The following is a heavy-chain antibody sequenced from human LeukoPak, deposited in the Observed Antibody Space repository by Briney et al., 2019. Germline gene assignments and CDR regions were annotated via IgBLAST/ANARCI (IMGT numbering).Heavy chain of an antibody. J-gene: IGHJ4*02. CDR1: GGSFSGYY. CDR3: ARGRQQLVLLRSWYFDY. CDR2: INHSGST. Sequence: PSETLSLTCAVYGGSFSGYYWSWIRQPPGKGLEWIGVINHSGSTNYNPSLKSRVTISVDTSKNQFSLKLSSVTAADTAVYYCARGRQQLVLLRSWYFDYWGQGTLVTVSS. D-gene: IGHD6-13*01. V-gene: IGHV4-34*01.